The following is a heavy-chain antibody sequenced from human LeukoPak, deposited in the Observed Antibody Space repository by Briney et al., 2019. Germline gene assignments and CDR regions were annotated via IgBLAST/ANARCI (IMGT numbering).Heavy chain of an antibody. Sequence: GGSLRLSCAASGFTFSSYAMHWVRQAPGKGLEYVSAISSNGGSTYYANSVKGRFTISRDNSKNTLYLQMGSLRAEDMAVYYCARVDRGAFDIWGQGTMVTVSS. V-gene: IGHV3-64*01. D-gene: IGHD3-10*01. CDR1: GFTFSSYA. CDR2: ISSNGGST. CDR3: ARVDRGAFDI. J-gene: IGHJ3*02.